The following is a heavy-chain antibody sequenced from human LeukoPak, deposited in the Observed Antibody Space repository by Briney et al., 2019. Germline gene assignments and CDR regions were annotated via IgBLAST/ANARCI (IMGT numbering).Heavy chain of an antibody. CDR3: ASGGDYTTPSG. Sequence: SETLSLTCTVSGGSISSYYWSWIRQPPGKGLEWIGYIYYSGSTNYNPSLKSRVTISVDTSKDQFSLKLSSVTAADTAVYYCASGGDYTTPSGWGQGTLVTVSS. J-gene: IGHJ4*02. D-gene: IGHD4-17*01. V-gene: IGHV4-59*01. CDR1: GGSISSYY. CDR2: IYYSGST.